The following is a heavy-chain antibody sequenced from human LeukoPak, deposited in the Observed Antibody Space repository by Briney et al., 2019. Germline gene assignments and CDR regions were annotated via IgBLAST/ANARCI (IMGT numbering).Heavy chain of an antibody. CDR1: GGSISSSSYY. V-gene: IGHV4-39*07. CDR2: IYYSGST. J-gene: IGHJ4*02. D-gene: IGHD3-22*01. CDR3: ARSDDYDSSGFDY. Sequence: SETLSLTCTVSGGSISSSSYYWGWIRQPPGKGLEWIGSIYYSGSTYYNPSLKSRVTISVDTSKNQFSLKLSSVTAADTAVYYCARSDDYDSSGFDYWGQGTLVTVSS.